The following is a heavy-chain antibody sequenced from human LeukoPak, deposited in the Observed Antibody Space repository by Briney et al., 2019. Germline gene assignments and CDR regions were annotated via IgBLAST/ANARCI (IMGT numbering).Heavy chain of an antibody. D-gene: IGHD2-2*01. V-gene: IGHV1-69*13. CDR3: ARPYCSSTRCKSLRWAFDY. J-gene: IGHJ4*02. CDR1: GGTFSSYA. CDR2: IIPIFGTA. Sequence: AASVTVSCKASGGTFSSYAISWVRQAPGQGLEWMGGIIPIFGTANYAQKFQGRVTITADESTSTAYMELSSLRSEDTAVYYCARPYCSSTRCKSLRWAFDYWGQGTLVTVSS.